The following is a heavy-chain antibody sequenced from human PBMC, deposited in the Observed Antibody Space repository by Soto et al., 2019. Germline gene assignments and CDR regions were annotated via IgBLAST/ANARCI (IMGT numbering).Heavy chain of an antibody. CDR2: ISSSSSYI. D-gene: IGHD3-22*01. J-gene: IGHJ3*02. CDR3: ARSRTYYYDSSAYSPDAFDI. V-gene: IGHV3-21*01. Sequence: SGGSLRLSCAASGFTFSSYSMNWVRQAPGKGLEWVSSISSSSSYIYYADSVKGRFTISRDNAKNSLYLQMNSLRAEDTAVYYCARSRTYYYDSSAYSPDAFDIWGQGTMVTVSS. CDR1: GFTFSSYS.